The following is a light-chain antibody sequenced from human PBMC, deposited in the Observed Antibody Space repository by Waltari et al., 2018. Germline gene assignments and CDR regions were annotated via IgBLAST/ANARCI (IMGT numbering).Light chain of an antibody. J-gene: IGKJ1*01. CDR2: GAS. Sequence: VLTQFQRPQPLSHGERITLSCRASQSVSSSYLAWYQQKPGQAPRLLIYGASGRATGITDRFSGSGSGTDFTLTISRLEPEDFAVYYCQQYGSSLWTFGQGTKVEIK. V-gene: IGKV3-20*01. CDR3: QQYGSSLWT. CDR1: QSVSSSY.